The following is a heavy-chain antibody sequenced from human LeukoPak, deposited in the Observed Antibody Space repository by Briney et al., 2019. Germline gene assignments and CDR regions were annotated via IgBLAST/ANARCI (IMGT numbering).Heavy chain of an antibody. CDR2: ISSSSSYI. Sequence: GGSLRLSCAASGFTFSSYSMNWVRQAPGKGLEWVSSISSSSSYIYYADSVKGRFTISRDNGKNSLYLQMNSLRAEDTAVYYCARDPNSGYFDYWGQGTLVTVSS. J-gene: IGHJ4*02. CDR3: ARDPNSGYFDY. CDR1: GFTFSSYS. V-gene: IGHV3-21*01.